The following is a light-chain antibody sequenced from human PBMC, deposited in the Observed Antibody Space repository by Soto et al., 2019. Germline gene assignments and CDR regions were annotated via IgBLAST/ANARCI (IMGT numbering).Light chain of an antibody. CDR2: GVT. J-gene: IGLJ1*01. V-gene: IGLV2-14*03. Sequence: QSALTQPASVSGSPGQSITISCSGTSSDVGSYDYVSWYQQHPGRAPRLLIYGVTTRPSGISDRFSASKSGLTASLTISGLQPEDEADYYCSSFTSDRIYVFGPGTKV. CDR3: SSFTSDRIYV. CDR1: SSDVGSYDY.